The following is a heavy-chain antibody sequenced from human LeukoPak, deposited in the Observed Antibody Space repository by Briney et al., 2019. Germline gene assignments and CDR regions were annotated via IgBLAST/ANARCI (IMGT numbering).Heavy chain of an antibody. Sequence: ASVKVSCKASGYTFTGYYMHWVRQAPGKGLEWMGGFDPEDGETIYAQKFQGRVTMTEDTSTDTAYMELSSLRSEDTAVYYCATVQRLMDTTFDYWGQGTLVTVSS. CDR2: FDPEDGET. CDR1: GYTFTGYY. CDR3: ATVQRLMDTTFDY. V-gene: IGHV1-24*01. J-gene: IGHJ4*02. D-gene: IGHD5-18*01.